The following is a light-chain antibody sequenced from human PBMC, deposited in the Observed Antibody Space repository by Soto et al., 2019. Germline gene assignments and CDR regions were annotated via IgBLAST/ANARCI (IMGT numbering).Light chain of an antibody. Sequence: QSVLTQPASVSGSPGQSITISCTGTSSDVGSYNLVSWYQQHPGKAPKLMIYEVSKRPSGVSNRLSGSKSGNTASLTISGLQAEGEADYYCCTYAGSSIPYVFGTGTKVTVL. J-gene: IGLJ1*01. CDR1: SSDVGSYNL. CDR2: EVS. V-gene: IGLV2-23*02. CDR3: CTYAGSSIPYV.